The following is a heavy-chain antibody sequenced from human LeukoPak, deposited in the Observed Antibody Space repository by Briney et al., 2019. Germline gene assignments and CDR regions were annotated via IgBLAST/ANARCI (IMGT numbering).Heavy chain of an antibody. Sequence: GGSLRLSCAASGFTFSSYSMSWVRQAPGKGLEWVANIKQDGSEKYYVDSVKGRFTISRDNAKNSLYLQMNSLRAEDTAVYYCARKRARGLDYWGQGTLVTVSS. CDR1: GFTFSSYS. CDR2: IKQDGSEK. V-gene: IGHV3-7*02. J-gene: IGHJ4*02. CDR3: ARKRARGLDY. D-gene: IGHD3-10*01.